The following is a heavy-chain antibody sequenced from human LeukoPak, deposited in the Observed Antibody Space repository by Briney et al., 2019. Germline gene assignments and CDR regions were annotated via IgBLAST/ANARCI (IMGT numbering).Heavy chain of an antibody. CDR2: ISGSGGST. V-gene: IGHV3-23*01. CDR1: GFTFSSYA. J-gene: IGHJ4*02. Sequence: GGSLRLSCAASGFTFSSYAMSWVRQAPGKGLEWVSAISGSGGSTYYADSVKGRFTISGDNSKNTLYLQMNSLRAEDTAVYYCAQDIVLVPPPKADYWGQGTLVTVSS. CDR3: AQDIVLVPPPKADY. D-gene: IGHD2-2*01.